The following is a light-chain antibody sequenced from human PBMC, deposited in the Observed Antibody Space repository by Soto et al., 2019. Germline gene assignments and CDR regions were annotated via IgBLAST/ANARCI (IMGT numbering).Light chain of an antibody. J-gene: IGKJ5*01. CDR2: DAS. V-gene: IGKV3-20*01. CDR1: QSVGSSY. Sequence: DIMMTQSPGTLSLSPAERATLSWRASQSVGSSYLAWYQQQPGQAPRLLIYDASNRATGIPARLSGSGSGTDFTLTISSLEPGDFAMYYCQQYVISVTFGQGTRLEIK. CDR3: QQYVISVT.